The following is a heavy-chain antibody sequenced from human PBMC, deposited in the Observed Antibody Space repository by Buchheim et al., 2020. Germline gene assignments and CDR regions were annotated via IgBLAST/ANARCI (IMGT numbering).Heavy chain of an antibody. Sequence: QVQLQQWGAGLLKPSETLSLTCAVYGGSFSGYYWSWIRQPPGKGLEWIGEMNHSGSTNYNPSLKSRFTILVDTSKNQFSLKLSSVTAADTAVYYCARLPVRYFDWLLYFDYWGQGTL. J-gene: IGHJ4*02. CDR1: GGSFSGYY. V-gene: IGHV4-34*01. D-gene: IGHD3-9*01. CDR3: ARLPVRYFDWLLYFDY. CDR2: MNHSGST.